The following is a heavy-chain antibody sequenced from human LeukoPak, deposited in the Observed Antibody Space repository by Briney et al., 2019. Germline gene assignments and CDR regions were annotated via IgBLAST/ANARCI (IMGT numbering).Heavy chain of an antibody. Sequence: GGSRRLSCTASGFTLKLYAMTWVRQAPGKVLEWVSGVGGSGDGTHYTHSVKGRFTISRDNSKNTLYLQMNSLRAEDTAVYYCAKDRGPSVGIDNIWFDPWGQGILVIVSS. CDR3: AKDRGPSVGIDNIWFDP. J-gene: IGHJ5*02. CDR2: VGGSGDGT. D-gene: IGHD3-10*01. CDR1: GFTLKLYA. V-gene: IGHV3-23*01.